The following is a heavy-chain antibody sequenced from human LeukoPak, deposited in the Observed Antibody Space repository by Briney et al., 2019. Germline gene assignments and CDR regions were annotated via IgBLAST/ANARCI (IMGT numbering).Heavy chain of an antibody. D-gene: IGHD3-22*01. CDR1: GFTVSANY. Sequence: GGSLTLSCAASGFTVSANYMTWVRQAPGKGLEWVSAISGSGGSTYYADSVKGRFTISRDNSKNTPYLQMNSLRAEDTAVYYCAKEAKAYYYDSSGYYAFDYWGQGTLVTVSS. J-gene: IGHJ4*02. V-gene: IGHV3-23*01. CDR3: AKEAKAYYYDSSGYYAFDY. CDR2: ISGSGGST.